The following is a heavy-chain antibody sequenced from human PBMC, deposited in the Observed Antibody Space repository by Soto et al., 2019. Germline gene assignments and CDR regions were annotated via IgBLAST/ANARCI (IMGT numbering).Heavy chain of an antibody. D-gene: IGHD3-3*01. V-gene: IGHV3-48*01. CDR3: ARDWSLKH. CDR1: GFTLSNYA. CDR2: ISSSSSTI. J-gene: IGHJ1*01. Sequence: GGSLILSCAASGFTLSNYAIHWVRQAPGKGLEWVSYISSSSSTIYYADSVKGRFTISRDNAKNSLYLQMNSLRAEDTAVYYCARDWSLKHWGQGTLVTVSS.